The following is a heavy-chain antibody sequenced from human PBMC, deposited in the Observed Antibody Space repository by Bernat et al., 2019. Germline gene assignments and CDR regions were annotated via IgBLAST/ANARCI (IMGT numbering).Heavy chain of an antibody. Sequence: QVQLVQSGAEVKKPGASVKVSCKASGYTFTGYYMHWVRQAPGQGLEWMGWINPNSGGTNYAQKFQGWVTMTRDTSISTAYMELSRLRSDDTAVYYCARDWGSSCYKGDGMDVWGQGTTVTVSS. J-gene: IGHJ6*02. CDR3: ARDWGSSCYKGDGMDV. D-gene: IGHD6-13*01. CDR2: INPNSGGT. V-gene: IGHV1-2*04. CDR1: GYTFTGYY.